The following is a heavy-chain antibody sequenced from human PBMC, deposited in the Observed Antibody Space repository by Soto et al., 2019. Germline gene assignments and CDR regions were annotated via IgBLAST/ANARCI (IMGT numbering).Heavy chain of an antibody. CDR3: ARADSSSWYGPRYYYYGMDV. CDR2: IIPIFGTA. J-gene: IGHJ6*02. V-gene: IGHV1-69*13. Sequence: SVKVSCKASGGTFSSYAISWVRQAPGQGLEWMGGIIPIFGTANYAQKYQGRVTITADESTSTAYMELSSLRSEDTAVYYCARADSSSWYGPRYYYYGMDVWGQGTTVTVSS. D-gene: IGHD6-13*01. CDR1: GGTFSSYA.